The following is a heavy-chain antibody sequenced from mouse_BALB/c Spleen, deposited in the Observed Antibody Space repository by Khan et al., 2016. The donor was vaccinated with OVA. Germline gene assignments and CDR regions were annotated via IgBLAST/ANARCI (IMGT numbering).Heavy chain of an antibody. CDR2: INTHSGVP. D-gene: IGHD2-14*01. Sequence: QIQLVQSGPELKKPGETVRISCKASGYTFTTAGIQWVQQMPGKGLKWIGWINTHSGVPNYAEDFKGRFAFSLEISVNTAYLQITNLKNEDTATYVCERGGSACYRDDGGAMDYWGQGTSVTVSS. CDR3: ERGGSACYRDDGGAMDY. CDR1: GYTFTTAG. V-gene: IGHV9-4*02. J-gene: IGHJ4*01.